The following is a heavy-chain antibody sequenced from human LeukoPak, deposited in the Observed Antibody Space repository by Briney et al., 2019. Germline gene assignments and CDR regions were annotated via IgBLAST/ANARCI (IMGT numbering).Heavy chain of an antibody. CDR1: GFTVSSNY. D-gene: IGHD6-13*01. CDR3: ARPHYSSSWYGSWFDP. Sequence: GGSLRLSCAASGFTVSSNYMTWVRQAPGKGLKWVSHIYSGGSTFYADSVKGRFTISRDNSKNSLYLQMNSLRAEDTALYYCARPHYSSSWYGSWFDPWGQGTLVTVSS. J-gene: IGHJ5*02. CDR2: IYSGGST. V-gene: IGHV3-53*01.